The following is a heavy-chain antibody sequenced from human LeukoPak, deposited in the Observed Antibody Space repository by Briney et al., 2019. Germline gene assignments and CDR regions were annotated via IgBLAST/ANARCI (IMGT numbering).Heavy chain of an antibody. Sequence: PGGSLSLSCAASGFNFNNAWMSWVRQAPGMGLEWVGRIKSKTSGGTTDYAAPVEGRFTISRDDSKNTLFLQMNSLKTEDTAFYYCTTYMAARPDNFGFWGQGTLVTVSS. J-gene: IGHJ4*02. CDR3: TTYMAARPDNFGF. CDR1: GFNFNNAW. V-gene: IGHV3-15*01. CDR2: IKSKTSGGTT. D-gene: IGHD6-6*01.